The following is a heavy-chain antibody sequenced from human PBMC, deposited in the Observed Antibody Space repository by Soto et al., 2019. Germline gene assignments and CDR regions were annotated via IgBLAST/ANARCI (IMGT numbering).Heavy chain of an antibody. CDR3: VRTARQGAVAPHWFDR. Sequence: SETLSLTCTVSGGSISSGGYYWSWIRQHPGKGLEWIGYIYYSGSTYYNPSLMSRLTISVDTSKNQFSLKLTSVTAAETAVYYCVRTARQGAVAPHWFDRWGQGTQVTVSS. V-gene: IGHV4-30-4*08. D-gene: IGHD2-21*02. J-gene: IGHJ5*02. CDR1: GGSISSGGYY. CDR2: IYYSGST.